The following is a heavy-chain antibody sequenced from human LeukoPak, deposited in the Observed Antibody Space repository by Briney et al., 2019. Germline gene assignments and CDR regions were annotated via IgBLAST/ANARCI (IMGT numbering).Heavy chain of an antibody. V-gene: IGHV3-30*02. CDR2: ISFDGSKE. Sequence: PGGSLRLSCVTSGFRFSGFGMHWVRQTPGKGQDRVAFISFDGSKEFYPDSVRGRFTVSRDNSRDSLYLQMNSLKSEDTGVYYCVKDQGGVVAGPTSGPFDYWGQGILVTVSA. D-gene: IGHD6-19*01. CDR1: GFRFSGFG. CDR3: VKDQGGVVAGPTSGPFDY. J-gene: IGHJ4*02.